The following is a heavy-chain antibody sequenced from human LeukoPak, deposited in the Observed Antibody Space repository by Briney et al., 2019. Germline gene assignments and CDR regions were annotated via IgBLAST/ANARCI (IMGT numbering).Heavy chain of an antibody. CDR2: VWYDGSNK. Sequence: PGGPVTLPCAAWGFTYNSYGMQGVRQAPGKGLEGVAVVWYDGSNKYYADSVKGRFTISRDNSQNTLYLQVNSLRAEDTAVYYCAKGNGGYYYYLDAGGKGTTVTVSS. D-gene: IGHD1-1*01. V-gene: IGHV3-33*06. CDR3: AKGNGGYYYYLDA. J-gene: IGHJ6*03. CDR1: GFTYNSYG.